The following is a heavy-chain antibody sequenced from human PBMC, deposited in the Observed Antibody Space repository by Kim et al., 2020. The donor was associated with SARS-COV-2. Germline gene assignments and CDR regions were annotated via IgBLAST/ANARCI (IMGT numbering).Heavy chain of an antibody. J-gene: IGHJ4*02. V-gene: IGHV3-33*01. CDR3: ARANIVATIALVY. CDR1: GFTFSSYG. Sequence: GGSLRLSCAASGFTFSSYGMHWVRQAPGKGLEWVAVIWYDGSNKYYADSVKGRFTISRDNSKNTLYLQMNSLRAEDTAVYYCARANIVATIALVYWGQGTLVTVSS. D-gene: IGHD5-12*01. CDR2: IWYDGSNK.